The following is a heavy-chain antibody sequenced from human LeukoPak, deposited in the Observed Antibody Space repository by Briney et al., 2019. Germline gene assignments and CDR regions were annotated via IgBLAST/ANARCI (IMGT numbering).Heavy chain of an antibody. CDR1: GFTFSSYS. CDR3: ARSLSSDIAVALY. Sequence: KAGGSLRLSCAASGFTFSSYSMNWVRQAPGKGLEWVSSISSSSSYIYYADSVKGRFTISRDNAKNSLYLQMNSLRAEDTAVYYCARSLSSDIAVALYWGQGTLVTVSS. CDR2: ISSSSSYI. J-gene: IGHJ4*02. V-gene: IGHV3-21*01. D-gene: IGHD6-19*01.